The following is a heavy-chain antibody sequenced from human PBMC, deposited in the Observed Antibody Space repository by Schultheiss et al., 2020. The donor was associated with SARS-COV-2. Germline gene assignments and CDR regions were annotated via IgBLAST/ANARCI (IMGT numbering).Heavy chain of an antibody. Sequence: GGSLRLSCAASGFTFSSYGMHWVRQAPGKGLEWVANIKQDGSEKYYVDSVKGRFTISRDNAKNSLYLQMNSLRAEDTAVYYCWATRLEFDIWGQGTMVTVSS. D-gene: IGHD3-22*01. V-gene: IGHV3-7*03. CDR3: WATRLEFDI. CDR2: IKQDGSEK. J-gene: IGHJ3*02. CDR1: GFTFSSYG.